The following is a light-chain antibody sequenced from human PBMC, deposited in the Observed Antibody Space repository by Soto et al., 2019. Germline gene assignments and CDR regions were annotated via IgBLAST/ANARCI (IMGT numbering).Light chain of an antibody. CDR2: EGH. Sequence: QSALAQPASVSGSPGQSITISCTGASGYVGTYSLVSWYQQHPGKAPKVVIYEGHKRPSGVPDRFSGSTSVNTASLTISGLQAEDEADYYCSSYTSSTLYVFGTGTKVTVL. CDR3: SSYTSSTLYV. V-gene: IGLV2-14*02. CDR1: SGYVGTYSL. J-gene: IGLJ1*01.